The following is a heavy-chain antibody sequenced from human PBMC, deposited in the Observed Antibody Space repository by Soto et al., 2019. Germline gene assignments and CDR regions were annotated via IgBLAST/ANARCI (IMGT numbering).Heavy chain of an antibody. Sequence: GGSLRLSCAASGFTFSSYSMNWVRQAPGKGLEWVSYISSSSSTIYYADSVKGRFTISRDNAKNSLYLQMNGLRDEDTAVYYCARGAAAGTYYYYYGMDVWGQGTTVTVSS. D-gene: IGHD6-13*01. CDR1: GFTFSSYS. CDR2: ISSSSSTI. V-gene: IGHV3-48*02. J-gene: IGHJ6*02. CDR3: ARGAAAGTYYYYYGMDV.